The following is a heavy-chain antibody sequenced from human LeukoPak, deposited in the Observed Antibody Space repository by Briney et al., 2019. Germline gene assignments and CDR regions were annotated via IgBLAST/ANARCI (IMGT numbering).Heavy chain of an antibody. CDR3: ARSQKSRRISSPLDY. J-gene: IGHJ4*02. CDR2: ISSSSSYT. Sequence: GGSLRLSCAASGFTFSSYAMSWVRQAPGKGLEWVSSISSSSSYTYFANSVKGRFTISRDNAKNSLYLQMNSLRAEDAAVYYCARSQKSRRISSPLDYWGQGTRVTVSS. V-gene: IGHV3-21*01. CDR1: GFTFSSYA. D-gene: IGHD1-14*01.